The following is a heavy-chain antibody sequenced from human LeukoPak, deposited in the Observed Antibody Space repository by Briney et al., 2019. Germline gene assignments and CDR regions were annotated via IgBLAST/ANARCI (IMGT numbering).Heavy chain of an antibody. V-gene: IGHV3-30*18. Sequence: PGGSLRLSCAASGFTFSSYGMHWVRQAPGKGLEWVAVISYDGSNKYYADSVKGRFTISRDNSENTLYLQMNSLRAEDTAVYYCAKGYSSGWYVFLPALWGQETLVTVSS. CDR1: GFTFSSYG. CDR2: ISYDGSNK. CDR3: AKGYSSGWYVFLPAL. D-gene: IGHD6-19*01. J-gene: IGHJ4*02.